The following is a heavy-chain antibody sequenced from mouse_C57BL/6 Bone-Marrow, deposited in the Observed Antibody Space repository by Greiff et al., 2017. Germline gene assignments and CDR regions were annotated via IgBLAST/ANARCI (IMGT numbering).Heavy chain of an antibody. D-gene: IGHD1-1*01. CDR1: GYTFTSYW. CDR2: IDPSDSYT. CDR3: ARKDYGSRTYGYFDV. J-gene: IGHJ1*03. Sequence: VQLQQPGAELVMPGASVKLSCKASGYTFTSYWLHWVKQRPGQGLEWIGEIDPSDSYTNYNQKFKGKSTLTVDKSSSTAYMQLSSLTSEDSAVYYCARKDYGSRTYGYFDVWGTGTTVTVSS. V-gene: IGHV1-69*01.